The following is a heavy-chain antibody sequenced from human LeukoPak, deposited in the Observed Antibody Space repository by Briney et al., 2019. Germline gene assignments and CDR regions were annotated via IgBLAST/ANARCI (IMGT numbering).Heavy chain of an antibody. CDR1: GFTFSSYA. CDR2: ISGSGGST. J-gene: IGHJ4*02. CDR3: AKPPLDYVWGSYRLIQLWPFGY. Sequence: QSGGSLRLSCAASGFTFSSYAMSWVRQAPGKGLEWVSAISGSGGSTYYADSVKGRFTISRDNSKNTLYLQMNSLRAGDTAVYYCAKPPLDYVWGSYRLIQLWPFGYWGQGTLVTVSS. D-gene: IGHD3-16*02. V-gene: IGHV3-23*01.